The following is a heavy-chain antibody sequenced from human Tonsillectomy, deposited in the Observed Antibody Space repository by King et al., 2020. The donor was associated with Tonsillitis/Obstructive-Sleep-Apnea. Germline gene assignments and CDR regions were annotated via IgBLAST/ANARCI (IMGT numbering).Heavy chain of an antibody. CDR1: GFTFDDYA. CDR2: ISWNSGSI. Sequence: DVQLVESGGGLVQPGRSLRLSCAASGFTFDDYAMHWVRQAPGKGLEWVSGISWNSGSIGYADSVKGRFTISRDNAKNSLYLQMNSLRAEDTALYYCAKDTLDGSGSYDSFDNWGQGTMVTVSS. CDR3: AKDTLDGSGSYDSFDN. D-gene: IGHD3-10*01. V-gene: IGHV3-9*01. J-gene: IGHJ3*02.